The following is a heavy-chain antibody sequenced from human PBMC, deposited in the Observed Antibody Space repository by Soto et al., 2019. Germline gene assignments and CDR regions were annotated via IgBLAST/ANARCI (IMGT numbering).Heavy chain of an antibody. CDR3: ARPGGVDYSNYMGAFDI. Sequence: ESLKISFKCAGYSFTSYWIGWVRQIPGKGLEWMGIIYPGDSDTRYSPSFQGQVTISADKSISTAYLQWSSLKASDTAMYYCARPGGVDYSNYMGAFDIWGQGTMVTVSS. J-gene: IGHJ3*02. CDR2: IYPGDSDT. V-gene: IGHV5-51*01. D-gene: IGHD4-4*01. CDR1: GYSFTSYW.